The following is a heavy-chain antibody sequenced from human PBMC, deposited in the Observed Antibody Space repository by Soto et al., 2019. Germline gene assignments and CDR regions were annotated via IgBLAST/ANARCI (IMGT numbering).Heavy chain of an antibody. Sequence: QLQLQESGPGLVKPSETLSLTCSVSGGSISSTSYYWGWIRPPPGKGLEWIGSIYYGGSTYYSPTLKSRVTMSVDTSKNQIALKLSSVTAADTALYYCASGYGSGTVDYWGQGTLVTVSS. CDR2: IYYGGST. CDR3: ASGYGSGTVDY. V-gene: IGHV4-39*01. CDR1: GGSISSTSYY. J-gene: IGHJ4*02. D-gene: IGHD3-10*01.